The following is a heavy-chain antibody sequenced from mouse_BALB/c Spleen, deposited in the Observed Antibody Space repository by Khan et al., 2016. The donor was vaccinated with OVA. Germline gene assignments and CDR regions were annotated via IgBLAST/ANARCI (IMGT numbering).Heavy chain of an antibody. D-gene: IGHD1-1*01. CDR3: ARRNYYCRTCYAMDY. J-gene: IGHJ4*01. CDR2: IAPGSGSS. Sequence: DLVKPGASVKLSCTASGYTFTSYWIYWIQQRPGQGLEWIGRIAPGSGSSSYHEMFKGKVTLTLDTSSSTVYIQLSSLSSEDAAVYFCARRNYYCRTCYAMDYWGQGTSVTVSS. CDR1: GYTFTSYW. V-gene: IGHV1S41*01.